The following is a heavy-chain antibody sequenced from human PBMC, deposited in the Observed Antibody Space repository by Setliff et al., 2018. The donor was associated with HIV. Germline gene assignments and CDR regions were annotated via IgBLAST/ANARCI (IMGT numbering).Heavy chain of an antibody. J-gene: IGHJ4*02. V-gene: IGHV4-38-2*02. Sequence: PSETLSLTCTVSGQFISDGYYWGWIRQPPGKGLEWIGSVHHRGSTNYNPSLASRVTLSFDTSKNQFSLRLTSVTAADTAVYYCARQYRRITLFEIVRNSNYFDSWSQGTLVTVSS. CDR1: GQFISDGYY. D-gene: IGHD3-3*01. CDR2: VHHRGST. CDR3: ARQYRRITLFEIVRNSNYFDS.